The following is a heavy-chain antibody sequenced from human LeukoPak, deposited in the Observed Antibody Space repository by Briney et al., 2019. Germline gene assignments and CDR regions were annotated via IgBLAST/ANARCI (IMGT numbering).Heavy chain of an antibody. D-gene: IGHD3-3*01. Sequence: GGSLRLSCAASGFTVSSNYMNWVRQAPGRGLEWVSYITSGSSIIFYADSVKGRFTISRDNAKNSLYLQMNSLRDEDTAVYYCARDGFLPGPWGQGTLVTVSS. CDR3: ARDGFLPGP. CDR2: ITSGSSII. V-gene: IGHV3-48*02. J-gene: IGHJ5*02. CDR1: GFTVSSNY.